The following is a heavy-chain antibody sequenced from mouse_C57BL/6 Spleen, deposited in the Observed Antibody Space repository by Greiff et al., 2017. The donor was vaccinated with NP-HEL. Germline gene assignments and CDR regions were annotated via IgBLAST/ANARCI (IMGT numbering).Heavy chain of an antibody. CDR3: ARLGTTVVATDFDV. CDR1: GYSFTDYN. J-gene: IGHJ1*03. V-gene: IGHV1-39*01. D-gene: IGHD1-1*01. CDR2: INPNYGTT. Sequence: EVQLVESGPELVKPGASVKISCKASGYSFTDYNMNWVKQSNGKSLEWIGVINPNYGTTSYNQKFKGKATLTVDQSSSTAYMQLNSLTSEDSAVYYCARLGTTVVATDFDVWGTGTTVTVSS.